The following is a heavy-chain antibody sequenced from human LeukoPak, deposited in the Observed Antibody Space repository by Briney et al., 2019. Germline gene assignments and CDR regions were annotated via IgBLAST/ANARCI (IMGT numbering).Heavy chain of an antibody. D-gene: IGHD2-15*01. CDR3: ARGIIGYYFDY. J-gene: IGHJ4*02. V-gene: IGHV1-18*01. CDR1: GYTSTIYG. CDR2: ISAYGNT. Sequence: GASVKVSCKTSGYTSTIYGISWVRQAPGQGLEWMGLISAYGNTNYAQNLQGRVTITTDTSTSTAYMELRSLRSDDTAVYYCARGIIGYYFDYWGQGTLVTVSS.